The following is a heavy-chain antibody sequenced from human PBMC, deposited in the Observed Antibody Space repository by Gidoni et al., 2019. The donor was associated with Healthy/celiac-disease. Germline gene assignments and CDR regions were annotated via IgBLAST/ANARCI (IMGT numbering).Heavy chain of an antibody. Sequence: EVQLVESGGGLVQPGGSLRLSCSASGFTFSSYAMHWVRQAPGKGLEYVSAISSNGGSTYYADSVKGRFTISRDNSKNTLYLQMSSLRAEDTAVYYCVKDKGPPGATYRKRDYYYYGMDVWGQGTTVTVSS. V-gene: IGHV3-64D*06. CDR3: VKDKGPPGATYRKRDYYYYGMDV. CDR1: GFTFSSYA. CDR2: ISSNGGST. D-gene: IGHD1-26*01. J-gene: IGHJ6*02.